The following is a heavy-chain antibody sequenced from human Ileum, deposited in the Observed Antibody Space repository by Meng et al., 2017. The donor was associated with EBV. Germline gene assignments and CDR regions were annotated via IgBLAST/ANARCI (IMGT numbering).Heavy chain of an antibody. V-gene: IGHV6-1*01. J-gene: IGHJ4*02. CDR2: TYYRSKWFN. Sequence: QAQLQQSGPGLVKPSQTLSLTCAIAGDSVSSNSAAWNWIRQSPSRGLEWLGRTYYRSKWFNDYAVSVKSQITINPDTSKNQFSLQLNSVTPEDTAVYYCARDSSSSAYSPFDYWGQGTLVTVSS. D-gene: IGHD3-22*01. CDR1: GDSVSSNSAA. CDR3: ARDSSSSAYSPFDY.